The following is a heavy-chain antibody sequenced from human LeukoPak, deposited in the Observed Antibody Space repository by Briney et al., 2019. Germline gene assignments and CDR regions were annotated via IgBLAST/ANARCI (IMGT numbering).Heavy chain of an antibody. Sequence: ASVKVSCKASGGTFSSYAISWVRQAPGQGLEWMGGIIPIFGTANYAQKFQGRVTITADESTSTAYMERSSLRSEDTAVYYCARKDSGRAFDYWGQGTLVTVSS. CDR1: GGTFSSYA. V-gene: IGHV1-69*13. CDR2: IIPIFGTA. J-gene: IGHJ4*02. D-gene: IGHD1-26*01. CDR3: ARKDSGRAFDY.